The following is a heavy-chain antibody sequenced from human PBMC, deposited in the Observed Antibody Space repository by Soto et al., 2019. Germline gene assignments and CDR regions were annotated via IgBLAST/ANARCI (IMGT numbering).Heavy chain of an antibody. CDR3: ARLPVDTITSLDY. Sequence: EVQLVESGGALVQPGGFLRLSCATSGFTFSRYWMHWVRQVPGKGLVWVSRINSDGSSISYSDSVKGRFTISRDNAKNTLYLQINSLRVEDTAVYYCARLPVDTITSLDYWGQGTLVTVSS. V-gene: IGHV3-74*01. J-gene: IGHJ4*02. CDR1: GFTFSRYW. CDR2: INSDGSSI. D-gene: IGHD3-3*01.